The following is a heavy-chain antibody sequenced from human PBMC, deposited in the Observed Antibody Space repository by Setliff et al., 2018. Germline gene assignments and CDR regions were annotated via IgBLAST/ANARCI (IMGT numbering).Heavy chain of an antibody. V-gene: IGHV1-18*01. Sequence: GASVKVSCKTSGFGFTTFGFSWVRQAPGQGLEWLGSISPYSGNTNYPQGLQDRVIMTIDTSATTVYMELQSLRSDDTDVYYCVRSSAPQVVLAADFDFWGQGTPVTVSS. D-gene: IGHD6-19*01. J-gene: IGHJ4*02. CDR1: GFGFTTFG. CDR3: VRSSAPQVVLAADFDF. CDR2: ISPYSGNT.